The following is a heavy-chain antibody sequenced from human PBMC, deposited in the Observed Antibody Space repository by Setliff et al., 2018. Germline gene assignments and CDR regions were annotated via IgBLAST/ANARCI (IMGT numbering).Heavy chain of an antibody. CDR1: GYTLTELS. D-gene: IGHD6-13*01. J-gene: IGHJ4*02. V-gene: IGHV1-2*06. CDR3: ARDQGHGITAAGPDF. Sequence: ASVKVSCKVSGYTLTELSMHWVRQAPGKGLEWMGRINPNSGGTNYAQKFQGRVTMTSDSSISTAYMGLSGLRSDDTAVYFCARDQGHGITAAGPDFWGQGTLVTVSS. CDR2: INPNSGGT.